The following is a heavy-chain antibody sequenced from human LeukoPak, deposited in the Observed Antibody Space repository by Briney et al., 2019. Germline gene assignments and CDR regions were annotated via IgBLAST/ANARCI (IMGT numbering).Heavy chain of an antibody. J-gene: IGHJ6*03. CDR2: INPNCGGT. CDR1: GYTFTGYY. V-gene: IGHV1-2*02. Sequence: GASVKVSCKASGYTFTGYYMHWVRQAPGQGLEWMGWINPNCGGTNYAQKFQGRVTMTRDTSISTAYMELSRLRSDDTAVYYCARDPSIVGARPARTYYYYYMDVWGKGTTVTVSS. D-gene: IGHD1-26*01. CDR3: ARDPSIVGARPARTYYYYYMDV.